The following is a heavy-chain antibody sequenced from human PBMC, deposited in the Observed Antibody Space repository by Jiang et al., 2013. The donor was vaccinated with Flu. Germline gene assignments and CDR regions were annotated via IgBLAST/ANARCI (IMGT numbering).Heavy chain of an antibody. Sequence: STNSAAWNWIRQSPSRGLEWLGRTYYRSKWYNEYSVSVKSRITINPDTSKNQFSLQLNSVTPEDTAVYYCARGYSSSFDYWGQGTLVTVSS. CDR3: ARGYSSSFDY. CDR1: STNSAA. D-gene: IGHD5-18*01. J-gene: IGHJ4*02. V-gene: IGHV6-1*01. CDR2: TYYRSKWYN.